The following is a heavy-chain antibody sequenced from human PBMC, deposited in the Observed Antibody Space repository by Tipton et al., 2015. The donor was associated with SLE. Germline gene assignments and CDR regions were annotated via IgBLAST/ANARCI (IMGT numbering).Heavy chain of an antibody. CDR1: GDSISNYY. J-gene: IGHJ3*01. CDR3: ARLPLHGYNDYPSTFDV. Sequence: TLSLTCTVSGDSISNYYWSWIRQSAGKGLEWMGRFYPGGTTNYNPSFKSRVTMSADTSKNQFSLKLNSVTAADTAVYYCARLPLHGYNDYPSTFDVWGQGTLVTVS. V-gene: IGHV4-4*07. D-gene: IGHD5-24*01. CDR2: FYPGGTT.